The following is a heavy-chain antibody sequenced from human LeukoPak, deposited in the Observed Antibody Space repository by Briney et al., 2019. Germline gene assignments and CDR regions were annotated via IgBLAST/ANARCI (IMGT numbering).Heavy chain of an antibody. J-gene: IGHJ4*02. CDR2: IGTSTTTI. CDR1: GFTFSSYS. CDR3: ARDFHYAFDY. D-gene: IGHD2-2*01. V-gene: IGHV3-48*02. Sequence: PGGSLRLSCAASGFTFSSYSMNWVRQAPGKGLEWVSYIGTSTTTISYADSVKGRFTISRVNAKNSLYLQMNSLRDEDTAVYYCARDFHYAFDYWGQGTLVTVSS.